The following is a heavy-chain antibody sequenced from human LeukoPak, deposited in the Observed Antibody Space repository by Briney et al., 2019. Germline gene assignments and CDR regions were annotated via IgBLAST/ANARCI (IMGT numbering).Heavy chain of an antibody. CDR2: IRYEGSNK. J-gene: IGHJ4*02. CDR1: GFTFSNYG. V-gene: IGHV3-30*02. CDR3: AKDTRGISVAGTHSGY. D-gene: IGHD6-19*01. Sequence: GGSLRLSCAASGFTFSNYGMHWVRQAPGKGLEWVAFIRYEGSNKYYADSVKGRFTTSRDNSKNTLYLQMNSLRAEDTAVYYCAKDTRGISVAGTHSGYWGQGTLVTVSS.